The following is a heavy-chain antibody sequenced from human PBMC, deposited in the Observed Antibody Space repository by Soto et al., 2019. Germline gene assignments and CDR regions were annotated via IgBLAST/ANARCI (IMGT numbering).Heavy chain of an antibody. D-gene: IGHD4-17*01. V-gene: IGHV3-33*01. CDR2: IWYDGSNK. Sequence: QVQLVESGGGVVQPGRSLRLSCAASGFTFSSYGMHWVRQAPGKGLEWVAVIWYDGSNKYYADSVKGRFTISRDNSKNTLYLQMNSLRAEDTAVYYCARAPHYGGNSSFDYWGQGTLVTVSS. J-gene: IGHJ4*02. CDR3: ARAPHYGGNSSFDY. CDR1: GFTFSSYG.